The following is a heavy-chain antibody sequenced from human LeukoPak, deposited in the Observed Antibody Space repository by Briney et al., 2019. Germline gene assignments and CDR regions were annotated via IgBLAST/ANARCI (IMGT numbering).Heavy chain of an antibody. CDR3: ARFGDSDYDFWSGYYYYYYMDV. J-gene: IGHJ6*03. Sequence: ASVKVSCTASGYTFTSYGISWVRQAPGQGLEWMGWISAYNGNTNYAQKLQGRVTMTTDTSTSTAYMELRSLRSDDTAVYYCARFGDSDYDFWSGYYYYYYMDVWGKGTTVTVSS. CDR2: ISAYNGNT. D-gene: IGHD3-3*01. V-gene: IGHV1-18*01. CDR1: GYTFTSYG.